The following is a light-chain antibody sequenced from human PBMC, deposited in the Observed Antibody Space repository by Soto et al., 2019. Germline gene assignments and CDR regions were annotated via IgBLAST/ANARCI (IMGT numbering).Light chain of an antibody. V-gene: IGKV1-6*01. J-gene: IGKJ1*01. Sequence: AIQMTHSPSSLSASVGDRVAISCRASQDIRNTLAWYQQKPGEAPKLLIFAASNLQSGVPSRFSGSGSVTDFTLAIPGLQPEDFATYYCLPYYNFSWTFGQGTKVDIK. CDR2: AAS. CDR1: QDIRNT. CDR3: LPYYNFSWT.